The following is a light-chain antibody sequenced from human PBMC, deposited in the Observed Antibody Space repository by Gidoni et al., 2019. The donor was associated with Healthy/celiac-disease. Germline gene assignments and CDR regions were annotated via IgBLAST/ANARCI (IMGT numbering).Light chain of an antibody. Sequence: EIVLTQSPGTLSFSPGERATLSCRASQSVSSSYLAWYQQKPGQAPRLLIYGASSRATGIPDRFSGSGSGTEFTLTISRLGPEDFAVYYCQQYGSSPWTFGQGTKVEIK. CDR2: GAS. V-gene: IGKV3-20*01. CDR1: QSVSSSY. CDR3: QQYGSSPWT. J-gene: IGKJ1*01.